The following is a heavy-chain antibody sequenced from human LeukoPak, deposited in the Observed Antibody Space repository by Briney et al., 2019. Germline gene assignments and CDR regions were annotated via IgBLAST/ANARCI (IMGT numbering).Heavy chain of an antibody. CDR3: ARDAEYSRGWTWDY. D-gene: IGHD6-19*01. V-gene: IGHV1-2*02. Sequence: GASVKVSCKASGYTFTGYYMHWVRQAPGQGLEWMGWINPNSGGTNYAQKFQGRVTMTRDTSISTAYMELSRLRSDDTAVYYCARDAEYSRGWTWDYWGQGTLVTVSS. CDR2: INPNSGGT. CDR1: GYTFTGYY. J-gene: IGHJ4*02.